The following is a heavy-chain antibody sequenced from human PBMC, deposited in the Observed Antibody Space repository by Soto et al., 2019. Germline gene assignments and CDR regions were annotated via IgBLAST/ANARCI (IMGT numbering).Heavy chain of an antibody. J-gene: IGHJ2*01. Sequence: EVQLVESGGGLVQPGGSLRLSCAASGFTFSTYWMTWVRQAPGKGLEWVANIKPDGSNKNYVDSVKGRFTISRENFKTPLYRRVNCPRAEDTALDYCVRARGELCGRATRVTVSS. CDR1: GFTFSTYW. V-gene: IGHV3-7*04. CDR2: IKPDGSNK. CDR3: VRARGEL.